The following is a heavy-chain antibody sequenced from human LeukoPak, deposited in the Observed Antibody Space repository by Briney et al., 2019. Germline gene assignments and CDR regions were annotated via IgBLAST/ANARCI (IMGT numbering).Heavy chain of an antibody. CDR1: GYTFTSYD. J-gene: IGHJ3*02. D-gene: IGHD3-16*01. Sequence: ASVKVSCKASGYTFTSYDINWVRQATGQGGEWMGWMNPNSGDTGYAQKLQGRVTITRKTSISTAYMELSSLRSEDTAVYYCARGRYAPDIWGQGTMVTVSS. CDR3: ARGRYAPDI. V-gene: IGHV1-8*01. CDR2: MNPNSGDT.